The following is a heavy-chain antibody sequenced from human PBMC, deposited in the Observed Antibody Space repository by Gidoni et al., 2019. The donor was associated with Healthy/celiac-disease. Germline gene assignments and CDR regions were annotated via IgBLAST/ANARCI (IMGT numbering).Heavy chain of an antibody. Sequence: QVQLVQSGAEVKKPGSSVKVSCKASGGTFSSYAISWVRQAPGQGLEWMGGIIPIFGTANYAQKFQGRVTITADESTSTAYMELSSLRSEDTAVYYCASHTYYYDSSGYSYYYYMDVWGKGTTVTVSS. D-gene: IGHD3-22*01. J-gene: IGHJ6*03. CDR1: GGTFSSYA. CDR3: ASHTYYYDSSGYSYYYYMDV. V-gene: IGHV1-69*01. CDR2: IIPIFGTA.